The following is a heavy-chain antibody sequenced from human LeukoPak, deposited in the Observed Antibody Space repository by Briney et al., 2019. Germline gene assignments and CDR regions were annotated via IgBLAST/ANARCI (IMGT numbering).Heavy chain of an antibody. CDR2: IYYSGST. V-gene: IGHV4-59*01. D-gene: IGHD3-16*01. CDR3: ARDHVWYFDL. J-gene: IGHJ2*01. Sequence: SETLSLTCTVSGGSISSYYWSWIRQPPGKGLEWIGYIYYSGSTNYNPSLKSGVTISGDTSKNQFSLKLSSVTAADTAVYYCARDHVWYFDLWGRGTLVTVSS. CDR1: GGSISSYY.